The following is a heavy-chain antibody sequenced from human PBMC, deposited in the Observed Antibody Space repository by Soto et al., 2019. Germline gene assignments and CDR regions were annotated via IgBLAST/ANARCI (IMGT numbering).Heavy chain of an antibody. Sequence: VEVSLKGSGYTLTSYDINWGRQATGQGLEWMGWMNPNSGNTGYAQKFQGRVTMTRNTSISTAYMELSSLRSEDTAVYYCARRRHYYYYYMDVWGKGTTVTVSS. J-gene: IGHJ6*03. CDR3: ARRRHYYYYYMDV. CDR1: GYTLTSYD. V-gene: IGHV1-8*01. CDR2: MNPNSGNT.